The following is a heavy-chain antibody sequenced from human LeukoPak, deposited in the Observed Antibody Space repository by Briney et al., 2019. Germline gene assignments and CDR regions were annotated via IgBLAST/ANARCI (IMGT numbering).Heavy chain of an antibody. D-gene: IGHD6-13*01. CDR3: ASAAGAFDN. CDR2: IWSDGSHK. CDR1: GLAFSTYG. V-gene: IGHV3-33*01. Sequence: PGGSLRLSCAASGLAFSTYGMHWVRQAPGQGLEWVAVIWSDGSHKYYAESVRGRLTISRDNSKNTVYLQMSGLIIEDTAIYYCASAAGAFDNWGQGTMITVSS. J-gene: IGHJ3*02.